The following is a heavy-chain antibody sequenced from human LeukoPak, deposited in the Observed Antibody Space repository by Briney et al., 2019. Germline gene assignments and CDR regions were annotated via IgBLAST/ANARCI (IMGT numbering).Heavy chain of an antibody. D-gene: IGHD3-22*01. V-gene: IGHV3-21*01. CDR3: ARGEDYYDSSGYYPITLFDY. CDR2: ISSSSSYI. CDR1: GFTFSSYA. J-gene: IGHJ4*02. Sequence: TGGSLRLSCAVSGFTFSSYAMNWVRQAPGKGLEWVSSISSSSSYIYYADSVKGRFTISRDNAKNSLYLQMNSLRAEDTAVYYCARGEDYYDSSGYYPITLFDYWGQGTLVTVSS.